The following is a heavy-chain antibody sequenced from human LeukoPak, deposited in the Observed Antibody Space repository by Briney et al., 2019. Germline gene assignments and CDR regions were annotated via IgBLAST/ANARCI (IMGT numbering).Heavy chain of an antibody. CDR2: INPNSGGT. D-gene: IGHD3-10*01. CDR3: ARGPPKAMVRGPIDP. J-gene: IGHJ5*02. Sequence: ASVKVSCKASGYTFTGYYMHWVRQAPGQGLGWMGWINPNSGGTNYAQKFQGRVTMTRDTSISTAYMELSRLRSHDTAVSYCARGPPKAMVRGPIDPWGQGTLVTVSS. CDR1: GYTFTGYY. V-gene: IGHV1-2*02.